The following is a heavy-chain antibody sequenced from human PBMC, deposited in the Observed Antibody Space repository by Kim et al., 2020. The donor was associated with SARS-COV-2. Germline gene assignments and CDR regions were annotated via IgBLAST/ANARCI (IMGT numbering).Heavy chain of an antibody. CDR1: GFNFSSYS. Sequence: GGSLRLSCAASGFNFSSYSMNWVRQAPGKGLEWVSYISSSSSTIYYADSVKGRFTIYRDNAKNSLYLQMNSLRDEDTAVYYCARDSGGITMVRGAHWGQGSLVTVSS. CDR2: ISSSSSTI. CDR3: ARDSGGITMVRGAH. V-gene: IGHV3-48*02. J-gene: IGHJ4*02. D-gene: IGHD3-10*01.